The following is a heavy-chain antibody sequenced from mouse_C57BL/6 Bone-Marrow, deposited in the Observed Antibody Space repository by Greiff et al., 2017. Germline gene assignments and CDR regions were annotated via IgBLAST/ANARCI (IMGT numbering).Heavy chain of an antibody. CDR2: IDPEDGDT. CDR1: GFNIKDYY. V-gene: IGHV14-1*01. D-gene: IGHD2-5*01. Sequence: EVQLQQSGAELVRPGASVKLSCTASGFNIKDYYMHWVKQRPEQGLEWIGRIDPEDGDTEYAPKFQGKATMTADTSSNTAYLQLSSLTSEDTAVYYCTRGYSNPYYFDYWGQGTTLTVSS. J-gene: IGHJ2*01. CDR3: TRGYSNPYYFDY.